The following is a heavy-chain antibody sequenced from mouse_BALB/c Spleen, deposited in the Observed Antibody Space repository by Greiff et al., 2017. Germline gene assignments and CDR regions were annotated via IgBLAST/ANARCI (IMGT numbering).Heavy chain of an antibody. CDR1: GFTFNTYA. D-gene: IGHD4-1*02. Sequence: EVQGVESGGGLVQPKGSLKLSCAASGFTFNTYAMNWVRQAPGKGLEWVARIRSKSNNYATYYADSVKDRFTISRDDSQSMLYLQMNNLKTEDTAMYYCVRSTGSWFAYWGQGTLVTVSA. J-gene: IGHJ3*01. CDR2: IRSKSNNYAT. V-gene: IGHV10-1*02. CDR3: VRSTGSWFAY.